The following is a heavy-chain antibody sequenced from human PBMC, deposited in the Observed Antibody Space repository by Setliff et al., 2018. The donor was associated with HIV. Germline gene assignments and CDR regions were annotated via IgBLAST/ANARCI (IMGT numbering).Heavy chain of an antibody. CDR2: INPSFGTS. J-gene: IGHJ3*02. Sequence: GASVKVSCKASGYTFTGYYMHWVRQAPGQGLEWMGRINPSFGTSNYAQNFQGRVTITADESTSTAYMELSSLRTEDTAVYYCAGSCSGGSCGAFEIWGQGTMVTVSS. D-gene: IGHD2-15*01. V-gene: IGHV1-69*13. CDR1: GYTFTGYY. CDR3: AGSCSGGSCGAFEI.